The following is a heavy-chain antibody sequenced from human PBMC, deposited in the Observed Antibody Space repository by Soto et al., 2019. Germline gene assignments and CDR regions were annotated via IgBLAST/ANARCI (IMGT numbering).Heavy chain of an antibody. V-gene: IGHV1-18*01. CDR2: ISAYNGNT. J-gene: IGHJ6*02. D-gene: IGHD4-17*01. CDR1: GYTFTSYG. CDR3: ARDRPNQYGDPNYYYYYGMDV. Sequence: ASVKVSCKASGYTFTSYGISWVRQAPGQGLEWMGWISAYNGNTNYAQKLQGRVTMTTDTSTSTAYMELRSLRSDDTAVYYCARDRPNQYGDPNYYYYYGMDVWGQGTTVTVSS.